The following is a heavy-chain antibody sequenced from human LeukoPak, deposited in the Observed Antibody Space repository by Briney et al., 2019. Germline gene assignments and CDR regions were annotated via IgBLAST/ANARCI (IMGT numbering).Heavy chain of an antibody. D-gene: IGHD1-26*01. J-gene: IGHJ5*01. CDR1: GGSISSSSYY. V-gene: IGHV4-39*01. CDR3: ATAVGMGWYDS. CDR2: INYSWNT. Sequence: SETLSLTCTVSGGSISSSSYYWGWIRQPPGKGLEWIVNINYSWNTYHNPSLNSRVTISIDTSKNQFSLKLSSVTAADTAIYYCATAVGMGWYDSWGQGVLVTVSP.